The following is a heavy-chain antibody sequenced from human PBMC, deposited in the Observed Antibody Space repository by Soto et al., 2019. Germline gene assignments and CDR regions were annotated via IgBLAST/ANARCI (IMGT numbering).Heavy chain of an antibody. CDR1: GYTFTSYG. V-gene: IGHV1-18*01. CDR2: ISAYNGNT. CDR3: ARDRGGGRGGAPLPHPPDY. J-gene: IGHJ4*02. D-gene: IGHD2-21*01. Sequence: QVQLVQSGAEVKKPGASVKVSCKASGYTFTSYGISWVRQAPGQGLDWMGWISAYNGNTNYAQKLQGRVTMTTDTATSTAYMELRSLRSYDTAVYYWARDRGGGRGGAPLPHPPDYWGQGTLVTVSS.